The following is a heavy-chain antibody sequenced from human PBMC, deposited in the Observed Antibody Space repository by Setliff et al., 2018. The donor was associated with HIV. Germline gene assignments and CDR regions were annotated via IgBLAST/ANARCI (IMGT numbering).Heavy chain of an antibody. CDR3: ARTRALNSSNWNPFDY. CDR2: VNHAGST. D-gene: IGHD1-1*01. CDR1: GGSFNDFY. J-gene: IGHJ4*02. V-gene: IGHV4-34*01. Sequence: PSETLSLTCAVYGGSFNDFYWTGIRQPPGKGLQWIGDVNHAGSTTYNPSLKSRVTISIDTSKNQFSLKLTSVTVADSALYFCARTRALNSSNWNPFDYWGRGTLVTVSS.